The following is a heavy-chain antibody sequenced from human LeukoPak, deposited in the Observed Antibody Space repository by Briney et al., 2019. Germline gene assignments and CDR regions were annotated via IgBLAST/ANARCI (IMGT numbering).Heavy chain of an antibody. D-gene: IGHD3-22*01. CDR2: ISYDGSNK. J-gene: IGHJ4*02. CDR3: ATPDSSGYYYLY. CDR1: GFTSGDYA. Sequence: GGSLRLSCTASGFTSGDYAMTWVRQAPGKGLEWVAVISYDGSNKFYADSVKGRLTISRDNAKNSLFLQMNSLRAEDTAVYYCATPDSSGYYYLYWGQGTLVTVSS. V-gene: IGHV3-30*04.